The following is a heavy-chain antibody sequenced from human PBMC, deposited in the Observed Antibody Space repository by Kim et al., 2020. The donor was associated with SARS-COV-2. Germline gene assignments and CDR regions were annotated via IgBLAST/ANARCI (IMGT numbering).Heavy chain of an antibody. CDR2: TYYRSKWYN. CDR3: ARDRTIAASGYYGMDV. D-gene: IGHD6-13*01. J-gene: IGHJ6*02. CDR1: GDSVSSNSAA. V-gene: IGHV6-1*01. Sequence: SQTLSLTCAISGDSVSSNSAACNWIRQSPSRGLEWLGRTYYRSKWYNDYAVSVKSRITINPDTSKNQFSLQLNSVTPEDTAVYYCARDRTIAASGYYGMDVWGQGTTVTVSS.